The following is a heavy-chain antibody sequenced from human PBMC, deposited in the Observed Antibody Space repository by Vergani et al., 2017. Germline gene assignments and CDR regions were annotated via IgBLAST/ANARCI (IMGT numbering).Heavy chain of an antibody. D-gene: IGHD6-13*01. J-gene: IGHJ5*02. Sequence: QVQLQESGPGLVKPSETLSLTCAVSGYSISSGYYWGWIRQPPGKGLEWIGSIYHSGSTYYNPSLKSRVTISVDTSKSQFSLRLTSVTAADSAIYYCAGDTHSWQRADRWGQGVLVSVSS. CDR1: GYSISSGYY. CDR2: IYHSGST. V-gene: IGHV4-38-2*01. CDR3: AGDTHSWQRADR.